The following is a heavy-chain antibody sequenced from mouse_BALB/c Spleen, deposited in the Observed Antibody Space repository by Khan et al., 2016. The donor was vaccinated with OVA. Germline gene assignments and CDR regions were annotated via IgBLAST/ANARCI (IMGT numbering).Heavy chain of an antibody. CDR1: GYTFTSYV. CDR2: IYPFNDDS. CDR3: ATQCSTYPWFAY. J-gene: IGHJ3*01. Sequence: VQLKESGPELLKPGASVKMSCKASGYTFTSYVMHWVKQKPGQGLEWIGYIYPFNDDSKYSEKFKGKATLTSDTSSNTAYMALSSLTSEDSAVYHCATQCSTYPWFAYCGQGTLVTVSA. D-gene: IGHD1-1*01. V-gene: IGHV1S136*01.